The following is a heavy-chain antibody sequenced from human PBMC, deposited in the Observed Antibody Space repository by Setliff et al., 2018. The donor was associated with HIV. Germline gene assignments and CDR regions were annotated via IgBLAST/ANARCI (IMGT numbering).Heavy chain of an antibody. D-gene: IGHD4-17*01. Sequence: GASVKVSCKASGYTFTGYYMHWVRQAPGQGLEWMGWINPNNGGTNYAQKFQGRVTMTRDTSISTAYMELSRLRSDDTAVYYCARDWVTYGGNPLVPDYWGQGTLVTVSS. CDR2: INPNNGGT. CDR3: ARDWVTYGGNPLVPDY. V-gene: IGHV1-2*02. CDR1: GYTFTGYY. J-gene: IGHJ4*02.